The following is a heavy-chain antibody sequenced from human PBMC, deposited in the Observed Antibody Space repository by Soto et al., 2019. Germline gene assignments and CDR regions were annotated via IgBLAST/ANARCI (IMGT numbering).Heavy chain of an antibody. CDR1: GYSFTSYW. J-gene: IGHJ5*02. CDR2: IYPGDSDT. V-gene: IGHV5-51*01. CDR3: ARSAHLYYELELTRFDP. Sequence: PGESLKISCKGSGYSFTSYWIGWVRQMPGKGLEWMGIIYPGDSDTRYSPSFQGQVTISADKSISTAYLQWSSLKASDTAMYYCARSAHLYYELELTRFDPWGQGTLVTVSS. D-gene: IGHD1-7*01.